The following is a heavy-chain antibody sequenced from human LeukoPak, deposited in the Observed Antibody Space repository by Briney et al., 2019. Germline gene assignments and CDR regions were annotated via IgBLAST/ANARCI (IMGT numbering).Heavy chain of an antibody. Sequence: GGSLRLSCAASGFTFDDYAMHWVRQAPGKGLEWVSGISWNSGSIGYADSVKGRFTISRDNAKNSLYLQMNSLRAEDTALYYCAKDLGSRYFDWLSGFDPWGQGTLVTVSS. CDR1: GFTFDDYA. V-gene: IGHV3-9*01. D-gene: IGHD3-9*01. J-gene: IGHJ5*02. CDR2: ISWNSGSI. CDR3: AKDLGSRYFDWLSGFDP.